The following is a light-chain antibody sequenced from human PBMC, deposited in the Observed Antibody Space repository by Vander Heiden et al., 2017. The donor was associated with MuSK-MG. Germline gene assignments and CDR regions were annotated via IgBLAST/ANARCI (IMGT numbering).Light chain of an antibody. CDR2: DTS. CDR3: LLSYSGTRV. CDR1: TGAVPSGHY. Sequence: QAVVTQEPSLTVSPGGTVTRTCGSSTGAVPSGHYPYWFQQKPGQATRTLIYDTSNKHAWTPARFSGSLLGGKAALTLSGAQPEDEADYYCLLSYSGTRVFGGGTKLTVL. V-gene: IGLV7-46*01. J-gene: IGLJ3*02.